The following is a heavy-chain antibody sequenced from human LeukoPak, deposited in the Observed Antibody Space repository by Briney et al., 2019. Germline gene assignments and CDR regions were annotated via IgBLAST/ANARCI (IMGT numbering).Heavy chain of an antibody. CDR2: IKSDRTTI. V-gene: IGHV3-48*02. CDR3: ARDQDWAFDY. Sequence: GGSLRLSCAASGFTFNSYSLNWARQAPGKGLEWLSYIKSDRTTIYYANSLKGRFTITRDNARNSLYLQMNSLRDEDTAVYYCARDQDWAFDYWGPGTLVTVSS. J-gene: IGHJ4*02. D-gene: IGHD3/OR15-3a*01. CDR1: GFTFNSYS.